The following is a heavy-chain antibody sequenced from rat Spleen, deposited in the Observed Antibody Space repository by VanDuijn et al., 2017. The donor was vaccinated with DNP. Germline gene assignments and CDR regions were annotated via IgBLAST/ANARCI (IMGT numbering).Heavy chain of an antibody. CDR3: ARHSVLRVFFDY. CDR2: ISTSGGST. V-gene: IGHV5S23*01. Sequence: EVQLVESGGGLVQPGRSLKLSCAASGFTFSDYVMAWVRQAPTKGLEWVASISTSGGSTYYRDSVKGRFTVSRDNAKSTLYLQMDSLRSEDTATDYCARHSVLRVFFDYWGQGVMVTVSS. D-gene: IGHD1-7*01. J-gene: IGHJ2*01. CDR1: GFTFSDYV.